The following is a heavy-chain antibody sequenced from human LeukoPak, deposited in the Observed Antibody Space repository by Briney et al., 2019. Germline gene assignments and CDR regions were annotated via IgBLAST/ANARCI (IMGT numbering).Heavy chain of an antibody. V-gene: IGHV3-30*18. CDR1: GFTFSSYG. CDR2: ISYDGSNK. Sequence: GGSLRLSCAASGFTFSSYGMHWVRQAPGKGLEWVAVISYDGSNKYYADSVKGRFTISRDNSKNTLYLQMNSLRAEDTAVYYCAKDPDIVVVPAALIFDYWGQGTLVTVSS. D-gene: IGHD2-2*01. CDR3: AKDPDIVVVPAALIFDY. J-gene: IGHJ4*02.